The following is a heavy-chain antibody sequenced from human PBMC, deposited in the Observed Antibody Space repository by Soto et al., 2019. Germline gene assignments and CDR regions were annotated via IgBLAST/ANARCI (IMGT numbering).Heavy chain of an antibody. CDR1: GFTFSSHA. Sequence: EVQLVEAGGGLVQPGGSLRVSCAASGFTFSSHAMSWVRQAPGKGLEWVSSISGSGVTTDYADSVKGRFTISRDNSQKMLYLQTNSLRAGDTAVYYCAKEEREQQVVYDAFDMWGQGTMVTVSS. D-gene: IGHD6-13*01. J-gene: IGHJ3*02. V-gene: IGHV3-23*04. CDR3: AKEEREQQVVYDAFDM. CDR2: ISGSGVTT.